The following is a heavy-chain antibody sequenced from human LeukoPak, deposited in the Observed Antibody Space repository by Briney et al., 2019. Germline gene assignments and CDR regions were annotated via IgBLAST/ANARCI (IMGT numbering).Heavy chain of an antibody. D-gene: IGHD3-3*01. CDR1: GFTFSSYW. J-gene: IGHJ4*02. V-gene: IGHV3-74*01. CDR2: INSDGSST. Sequence: PGGSLRLSCAASGFTFSSYWMHWVRQAPGKGLVWVSRINSDGSSTSYADSVKGRFTISRDNAKNTLYLQMNSLRAEDTAVYDCARVSYYDFWSGYLTDYWGQGTLVTVSS. CDR3: ARVSYYDFWSGYLTDY.